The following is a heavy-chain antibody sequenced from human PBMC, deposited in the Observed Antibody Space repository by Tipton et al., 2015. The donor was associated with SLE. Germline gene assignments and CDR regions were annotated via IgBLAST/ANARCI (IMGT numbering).Heavy chain of an antibody. CDR3: ARVWPSNWGSPFDAFDI. J-gene: IGHJ3*02. Sequence: TLSLTCIVSGGSISSSTYYWGWIRQPPGKGLEWIGSIYYSGSTYYNPSLKSRVTISVDTSKNQFSLKLSSVTAADTAVYYCARVWPSNWGSPFDAFDIWGQGTMVTVSS. CDR1: GGSISSSTYY. V-gene: IGHV4-39*01. CDR2: IYYSGST. D-gene: IGHD7-27*01.